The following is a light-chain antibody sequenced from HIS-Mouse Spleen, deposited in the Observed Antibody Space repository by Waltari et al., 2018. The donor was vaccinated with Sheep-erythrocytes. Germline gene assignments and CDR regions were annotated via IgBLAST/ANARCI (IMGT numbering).Light chain of an antibody. CDR2: WAS. CDR1: QSVLYSSNNKNY. Sequence: DIVMTQSPDSLAVSLVERATINCKSSQSVLYSSNNKNYLAWYQQKPGQPPKLLIYWASTRESGVPDRFSGSGSGTDFTRTISSLQAEDVAVYYCQQYYSTPYTFGQGTKLEIK. CDR3: QQYYSTPYT. J-gene: IGKJ2*01. V-gene: IGKV4-1*01.